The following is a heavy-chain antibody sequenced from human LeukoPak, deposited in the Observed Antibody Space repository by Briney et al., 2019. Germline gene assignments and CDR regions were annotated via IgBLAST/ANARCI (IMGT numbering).Heavy chain of an antibody. D-gene: IGHD3-22*01. V-gene: IGHV4-4*09. Sequence: SETLSLTCAVSAASISNYYWSWIRQAPGKGLEWIGYISTSGSTNYNPSLKSRVSISLDTSKNRFSLNLNFVNAADTAVYYCASPRSGYRYTFDYWGQGALVTVSS. CDR3: ASPRSGYRYTFDY. J-gene: IGHJ4*02. CDR1: AASISNYY. CDR2: ISTSGST.